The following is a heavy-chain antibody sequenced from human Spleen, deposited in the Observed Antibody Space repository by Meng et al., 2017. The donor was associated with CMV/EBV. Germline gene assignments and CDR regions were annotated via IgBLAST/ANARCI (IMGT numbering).Heavy chain of an antibody. CDR3: ARCLSDYHILTSRVHYYAMDV. J-gene: IGHJ6*02. Sequence: GGSLRLSCATSGFTFSSYAMHWVRQAPGKGLEWVGRIKSKTDGGTTDYAAPVKGRFTISRDDSKNTLYLQMNSLKTEDTAVYYCARCLSDYHILTSRVHYYAMDVWGQGTTVTVSS. CDR2: IKSKTDGGTT. V-gene: IGHV3-15*01. D-gene: IGHD3-9*01. CDR1: GFTFSSYA.